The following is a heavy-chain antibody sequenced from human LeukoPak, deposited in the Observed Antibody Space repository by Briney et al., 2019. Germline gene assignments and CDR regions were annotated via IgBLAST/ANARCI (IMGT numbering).Heavy chain of an antibody. J-gene: IGHJ4*02. V-gene: IGHV3-23*01. CDR3: ARRAGAYSHPYDY. CDR2: ISGSGGST. D-gene: IGHD4/OR15-4a*01. Sequence: PGGSLRLSCAASGFTFSSYAMSWVRQAPGKGLEWVSAISGSGGSTYYADSVKGRFTISRDNSKNTLYLQMNSLRADDTAAYYCARRAGAYSHPYDYWGQGTLVTVSS. CDR1: GFTFSSYA.